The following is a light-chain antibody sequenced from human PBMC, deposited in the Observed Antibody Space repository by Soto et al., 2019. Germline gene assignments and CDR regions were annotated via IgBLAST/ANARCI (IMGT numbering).Light chain of an antibody. CDR2: DVS. CDR1: SSDIGGYDY. Sequence: QSALTQPASVSGSPGQSITISCTGTSSDIGGYDYVPWYQQYPGKAPKLMIYDVSNRPSGVSDRFSGSKSANTASLTISGLQAEDEADYYCNSYTTSSSLYVFGTGTKVTVL. CDR3: NSYTTSSSLYV. J-gene: IGLJ1*01. V-gene: IGLV2-14*01.